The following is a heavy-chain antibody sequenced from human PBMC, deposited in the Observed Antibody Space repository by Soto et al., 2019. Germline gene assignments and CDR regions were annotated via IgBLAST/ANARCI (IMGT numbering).Heavy chain of an antibody. CDR2: ISGSVGAT. J-gene: IGHJ3*02. CDR3: AKSYYYGGSGSLISHAFDM. CDR1: GFTFSKYS. V-gene: IGHV3-23*01. Sequence: XGCLGLACAASGFTFSKYSVSGVRQAPGKGLEWVSAISGSVGATYYADSVKGRFTISRDNSKSTVYLQMNSLRAEDTAVYYCAKSYYYGGSGSLISHAFDMCGQRTMVTVSS. D-gene: IGHD3-22*01.